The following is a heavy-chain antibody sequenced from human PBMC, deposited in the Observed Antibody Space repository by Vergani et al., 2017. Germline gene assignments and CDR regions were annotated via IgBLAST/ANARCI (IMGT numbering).Heavy chain of an antibody. CDR1: GGSFSGYY. J-gene: IGHJ4*02. CDR2: INHSGST. Sequence: QVQLQQWGAGLLKPSETLYLTCAVYGGSFSGYYWSWIRQPPGKGLEWIGEINHSGSTNDNPSLQSRVTISVDTSKNQFSLNLSSVTAADTAVYYCASGIAAAGTRYWGQGTLVTVSS. D-gene: IGHD6-13*01. V-gene: IGHV4-34*01. CDR3: ASGIAAAGTRY.